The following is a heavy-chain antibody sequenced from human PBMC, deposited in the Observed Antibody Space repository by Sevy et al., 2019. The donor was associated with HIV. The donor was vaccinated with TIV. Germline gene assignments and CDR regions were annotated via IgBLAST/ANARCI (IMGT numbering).Heavy chain of an antibody. D-gene: IGHD3-3*01. CDR3: AKDPSRVLDRDY. CDR1: GFTFSNYA. Sequence: GGSLRLSCAASGFTFSNYAMNWVRQAPGKGPVWVSSISAGGGSAYYADSVKGRFTVSRDKSKNTLFLQLNSLRAEDTAEYYCAKDPSRVLDRDYWGQGPLVTVSS. V-gene: IGHV3-23*01. CDR2: ISAGGGSA. J-gene: IGHJ4*02.